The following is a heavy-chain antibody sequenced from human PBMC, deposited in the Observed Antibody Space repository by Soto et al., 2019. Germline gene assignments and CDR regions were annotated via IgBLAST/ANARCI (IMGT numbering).Heavy chain of an antibody. CDR1: GFTFGNYW. J-gene: IGHJ4*02. CDR3: ARAEVNY. V-gene: IGHV3-74*01. Sequence: PGGSLRLSCAASGFTFGNYWMHWVRQAPGKGPEWVSRLTSDGRTPYYADSVKGLFTVSRDNAKNTLYFQMNRLRAEEPAVYYCARAEVNYWGPGTLAPVSS. CDR2: LTSDGRTP.